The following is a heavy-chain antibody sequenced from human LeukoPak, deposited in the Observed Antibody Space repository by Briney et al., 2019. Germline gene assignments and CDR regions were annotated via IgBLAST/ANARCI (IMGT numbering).Heavy chain of an antibody. J-gene: IGHJ2*01. CDR1: GGSISSYY. Sequence: SETLSLTCTVSGGSISSYYWSWIRQPPGKGLEWIGYSHHSGSTNYNPSLKSRVTISVDTSKNQFSLKLSSVTAADTAVYYCARRTYYDTLTGYIYWYFDLWGRGTLVTVSS. CDR2: SHHSGST. D-gene: IGHD3-9*01. V-gene: IGHV4-59*01. CDR3: ARRTYYDTLTGYIYWYFDL.